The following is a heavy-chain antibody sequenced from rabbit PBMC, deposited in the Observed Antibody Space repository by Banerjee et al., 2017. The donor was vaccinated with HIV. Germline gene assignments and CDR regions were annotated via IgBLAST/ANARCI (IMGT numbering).Heavy chain of an antibody. CDR3: ARDLAGVIGWNFDL. D-gene: IGHD4-1*01. CDR2: IDNSGST. Sequence: QEQLEESGGDLVKPEGSLTLTCTASGFSFSSGYDTCWVRQAPGKGLEWITYIDNSGSTYYASWAKGRFTISKTSSTTMTLQMTSLTAADTATYFCARDLAGVIGWNFDLWGPGTLVTVS. J-gene: IGHJ4*01. V-gene: IGHV1S45*01. CDR1: GFSFSSGYD.